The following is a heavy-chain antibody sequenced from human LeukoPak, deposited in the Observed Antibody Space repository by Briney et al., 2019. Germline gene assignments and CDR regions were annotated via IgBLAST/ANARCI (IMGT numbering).Heavy chain of an antibody. D-gene: IGHD2-21*02. CDR3: TRMTAGHDY. CDR2: INHSGYT. CDR1: GVSFDDYY. Sequence: SETLSLTCAVSGVSFDDYYWSWVRQTPGKGLEWIGEINHSGYTNDSPSLKSRVTLSIDTSRKQFSLNLRSVTVADTGIYYCTRMTAGHDYWGQGTLVTVS. V-gene: IGHV4-34*01. J-gene: IGHJ4*02.